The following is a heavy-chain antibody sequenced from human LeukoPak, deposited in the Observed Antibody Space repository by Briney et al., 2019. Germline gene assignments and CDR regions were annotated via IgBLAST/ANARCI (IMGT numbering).Heavy chain of an antibody. D-gene: IGHD6-13*01. J-gene: IGHJ4*02. V-gene: IGHV4-34*01. Sequence: SETLSLTCAVYGGSFSGYYWSWIRQPPGKGLEWIGEINHSGSTNYNPSLKSRVTISVDTSKNQFSLKLSSVTAADTAVYYCAAGYSSSWYIDYFDYWGQGTLVTVSS. CDR3: AAGYSSSWYIDYFDY. CDR2: INHSGST. CDR1: GGSFSGYY.